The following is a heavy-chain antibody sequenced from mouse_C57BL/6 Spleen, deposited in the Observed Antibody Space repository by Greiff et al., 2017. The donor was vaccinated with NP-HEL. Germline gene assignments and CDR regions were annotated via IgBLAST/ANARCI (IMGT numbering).Heavy chain of an antibody. V-gene: IGHV1-61*01. CDR1: GYTFTSYW. CDR3: ASSYGTPYYFDY. Sequence: QVQLQQSGAELVRPGSSVKLSCKASGYTFTSYWMDWVKQRPGQGLEWIGNIYPSDSETHYNQKFKDKATLTVDKSSSTAYMQLSSLTSEDSAVYYCASSYGTPYYFDYWGQGTTLTVSS. CDR2: IYPSDSET. J-gene: IGHJ2*01. D-gene: IGHD1-1*01.